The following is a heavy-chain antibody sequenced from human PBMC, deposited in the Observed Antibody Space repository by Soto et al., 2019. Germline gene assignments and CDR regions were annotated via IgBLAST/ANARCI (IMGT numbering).Heavy chain of an antibody. Sequence: PGGSLRLSCAASGFTFSSYAMSWVRQAPGKGLEWVSAISGSGGSTFYADSGKARFAISRDNPKNTLYLQMNTLRAEDTAFYYCAKDRVRSGWYSNSYFDYWGQGTLVTVSS. V-gene: IGHV3-23*01. CDR2: ISGSGGST. CDR3: AKDRVRSGWYSNSYFDY. CDR1: GFTFSSYA. J-gene: IGHJ4*02. D-gene: IGHD6-19*01.